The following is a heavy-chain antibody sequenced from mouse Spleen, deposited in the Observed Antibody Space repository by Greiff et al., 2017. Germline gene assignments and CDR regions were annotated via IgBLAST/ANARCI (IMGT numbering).Heavy chain of an antibody. V-gene: IGHV2-2*02. CDR3: ARNHLITTVVDAMDY. CDR1: GFSLTSYG. Sequence: VQRVESGPGLVQPSQSLSITCTVSGFSLTSYGVHWVRQSPGKGLEWLGVIWSGGSTDYNAAFISRLSISKDNSKSQVFFKMNSLQANDTAIYYCARNHLITTVVDAMDYWGQGTSVTVSS. J-gene: IGHJ4*01. D-gene: IGHD1-1*01. CDR2: IWSGGST.